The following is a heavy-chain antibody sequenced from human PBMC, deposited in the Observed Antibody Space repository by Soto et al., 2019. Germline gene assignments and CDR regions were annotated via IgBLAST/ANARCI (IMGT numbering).Heavy chain of an antibody. CDR2: ISGSGGST. V-gene: IGHV3-23*01. CDR3: AKVGGYCSSTSCYAGFYYYMDV. D-gene: IGHD2-2*01. Sequence: GGSLRLSCAASGFTFSSYAMSWVRQAPGKGLEWVSAISGSGGSTYYADSVKGRFTISRDNSKNTLYLQMNSLGAEDTAVYYCAKVGGYCSSTSCYAGFYYYMDVWGKGTTVTVSS. J-gene: IGHJ6*03. CDR1: GFTFSSYA.